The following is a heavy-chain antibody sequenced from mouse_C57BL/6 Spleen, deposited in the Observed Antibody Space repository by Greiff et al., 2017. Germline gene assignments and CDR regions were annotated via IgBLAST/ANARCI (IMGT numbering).Heavy chain of an antibody. J-gene: IGHJ4*01. V-gene: IGHV8-12*01. CDR2: IYWDDDK. CDR3: ARRNYGSSYCAMDY. D-gene: IGHD1-1*01. Sequence: QVTLKVCGPGILQSSQTLSLTCSFSGFSLSTSGMGVSWIRQPSGKGLEWLAHIYWDDDKRYNPSLKSRLTISKDTSRNQVFLKITSVDTADTATYYCARRNYGSSYCAMDYWGRGTSVTVSS. CDR1: GFSLSTSGMG.